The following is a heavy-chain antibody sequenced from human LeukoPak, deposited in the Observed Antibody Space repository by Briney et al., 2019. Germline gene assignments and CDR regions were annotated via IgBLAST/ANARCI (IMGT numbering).Heavy chain of an antibody. Sequence: PGGSLRLSCAASGFTFSSFAMHWVRQAPGKGLEYVSGISRDGRSTFYAGSVKGRFTISRDNSKNTLYLQMGSLRAEDMAVYYCAIQIRGVVYWGQGTLVTVSS. D-gene: IGHD3-10*01. CDR1: GFTFSSFA. J-gene: IGHJ4*02. CDR2: ISRDGRST. CDR3: AIQIRGVVY. V-gene: IGHV3-64*02.